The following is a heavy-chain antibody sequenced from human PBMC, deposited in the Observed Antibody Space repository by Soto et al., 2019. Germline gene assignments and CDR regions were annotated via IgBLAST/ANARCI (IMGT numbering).Heavy chain of an antibody. J-gene: IGHJ6*02. CDR3: AKAAYCGGDCYSYYYYGMDV. V-gene: IGHV3-23*01. D-gene: IGHD2-21*02. CDR2: ISGSGGST. Sequence: GGSLRLSCAASGFTFSSYAMSWVRQAPGKGLEWVSAISGSGGSTYYADSVKGRFTISRDNSKNTLYLQMNSLRAEDTAVYYCAKAAYCGGDCYSYYYYGMDVWGQGTTATVSS. CDR1: GFTFSSYA.